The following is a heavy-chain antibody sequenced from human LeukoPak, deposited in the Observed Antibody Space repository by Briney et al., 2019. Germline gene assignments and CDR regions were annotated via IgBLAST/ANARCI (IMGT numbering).Heavy chain of an antibody. CDR2: ISSSGSTI. J-gene: IGHJ6*04. CDR1: GFVFSTYE. Sequence: AGGSLRLSCAASGFVFSTYEMDWFRQAPGKGLEWVSYISSSGSTIYYADSVKGRFTISRDNAKNSLYLQMNSLRAEDTAVYYCAELGITMIGGVWGKGTTVTISS. V-gene: IGHV3-48*03. CDR3: AELGITMIGGV. D-gene: IGHD3-10*02.